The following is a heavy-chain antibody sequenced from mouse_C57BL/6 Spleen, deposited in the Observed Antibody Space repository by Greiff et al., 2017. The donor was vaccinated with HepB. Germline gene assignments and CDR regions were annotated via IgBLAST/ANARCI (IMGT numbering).Heavy chain of an antibody. CDR3: ARLKVTTVVFDY. J-gene: IGHJ2*01. D-gene: IGHD1-1*01. CDR2: IYPSDSET. CDR1: GYTFTSYW. V-gene: IGHV1-61*01. Sequence: QVQLQQPGAELVRPGSSVKLSCKASGYTFTSYWMDWVKQRPGQGLEWIGNIYPSDSETHYNQKFKDKATLTVDKSSSTAYMQLSSLTSEDSAVYYCARLKVTTVVFDYWGQGTTLTVSS.